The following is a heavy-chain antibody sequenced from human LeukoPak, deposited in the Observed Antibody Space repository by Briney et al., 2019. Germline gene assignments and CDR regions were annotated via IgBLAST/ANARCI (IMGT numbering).Heavy chain of an antibody. CDR1: GFNFGNYA. J-gene: IGHJ4*02. CDR2: IRSKASGGAI. CDR3: TREVDGMSAY. V-gene: IGHV3-49*04. D-gene: IGHD1-14*01. Sequence: GGSLRLSCTASGFNFGNYAMSWVRQAPGKGLEWLGFIRSKASGGAIEYDPSVDGRFTISRDDSKSIAYLQMTSLKTEDTATYFCTREVDGMSAYWGQGTLVTVSA.